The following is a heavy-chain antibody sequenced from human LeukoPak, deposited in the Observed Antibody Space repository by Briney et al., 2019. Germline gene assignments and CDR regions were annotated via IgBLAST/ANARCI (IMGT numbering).Heavy chain of an antibody. CDR2: IYSGGNT. V-gene: IGHV3-53*01. CDR3: ARGVSYGSGSYIGDP. J-gene: IGHJ5*02. D-gene: IGHD3-10*01. CDR1: GFTVSSTY. Sequence: GGSLRLSCAASGFTVSSTYMSWVRQAPGKGREWVSVIYSGGNTYYADSVKGRFTISRDNSKNTFYLQMNSLRAEDTAVYYCARGVSYGSGSYIGDPWGQGTLVTVSS.